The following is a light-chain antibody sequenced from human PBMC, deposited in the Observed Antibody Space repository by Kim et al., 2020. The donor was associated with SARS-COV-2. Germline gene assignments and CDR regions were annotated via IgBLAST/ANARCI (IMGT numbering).Light chain of an antibody. V-gene: IGLV1-51*01. CDR1: SSNIGTNY. Sequence: GQKVNIACSGSSSNIGTNYVSWYQQLPGTVPKVLIYDNNKRPSGIPDRFSGSKSGTSGTLDITGLQTGDEADYYCGTWDSSLSVWLFGGGTKVTVL. CDR2: DNN. CDR3: GTWDSSLSVWL. J-gene: IGLJ3*02.